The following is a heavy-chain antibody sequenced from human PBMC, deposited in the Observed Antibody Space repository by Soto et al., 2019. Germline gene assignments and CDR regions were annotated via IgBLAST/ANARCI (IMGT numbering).Heavy chain of an antibody. D-gene: IGHD3-22*01. CDR3: ARDSYYDSSGYLLLDY. J-gene: IGHJ4*02. CDR2: IYYSGST. CDR1: GGSISSYY. Sequence: SETLSLTCTVSGGSISSYYWSWIRQPPGKGLEWIGYIYYSGSTNYNPSLKSRVTISVDTSKNQFSLKLSSVTAADTAVYYCARDSYYDSSGYLLLDYWGQGTLVTVSS. V-gene: IGHV4-59*01.